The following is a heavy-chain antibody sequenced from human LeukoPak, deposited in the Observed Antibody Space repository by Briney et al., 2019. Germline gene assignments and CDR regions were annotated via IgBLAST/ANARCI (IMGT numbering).Heavy chain of an antibody. CDR1: GFTFSSYS. J-gene: IGHJ3*02. CDR3: GSGSYSPQDAFDI. D-gene: IGHD3-10*01. V-gene: IGHV3-48*04. CDR2: ISSSSSTI. Sequence: GGSLRLSCAASGFTFSSYSMNWVRQAPGKGLEWVSYISSSSSTICYADSVKGRFTISRDNAKNSLYLQMNSLRAEDTAVYYCGSGSYSPQDAFDIWGQGTMVTVSS.